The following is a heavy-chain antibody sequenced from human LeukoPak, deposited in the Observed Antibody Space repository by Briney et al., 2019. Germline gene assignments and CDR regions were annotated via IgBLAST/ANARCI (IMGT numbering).Heavy chain of an antibody. D-gene: IGHD4-11*01. Sequence: ASVTVSCKASGYTFTSYYMHWVRQAPGQGLEGMGIINPSGGSTSYAQKFQGRVTITRDMSTSTVYMELSSLRSEDTAVYYCARGGYSNYYMDVWGKGTTVTVSS. CDR3: ARGGYSNYYMDV. J-gene: IGHJ6*03. CDR1: GYTFTSYY. V-gene: IGHV1-46*01. CDR2: INPSGGST.